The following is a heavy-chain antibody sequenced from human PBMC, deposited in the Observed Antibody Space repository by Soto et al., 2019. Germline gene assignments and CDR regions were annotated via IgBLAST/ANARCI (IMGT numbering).Heavy chain of an antibody. J-gene: IGHJ5*02. CDR1: GFSLTTRGVG. Sequence: VPTLVHPTPTLTLPCTFSGFSLTTRGVGVGWIRQPPGKALEWLALIYWNDDKRYSPSLKGRLIITKDTSKNQVVLAMTNMDPVDTATYYCAHHTITPATNWFDPWGLGTLVNVSS. CDR2: IYWNDDK. CDR3: AHHTITPATNWFDP. V-gene: IGHV2-5*01. D-gene: IGHD2-2*01.